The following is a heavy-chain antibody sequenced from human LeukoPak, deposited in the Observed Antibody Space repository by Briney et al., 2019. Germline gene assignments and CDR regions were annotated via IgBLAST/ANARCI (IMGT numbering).Heavy chain of an antibody. CDR1: GFTFGDYA. CDR3: TRDRYSFDY. V-gene: IGHV3-49*04. CDR2: IRSKAYGGTT. Sequence: QPGRSLRLSCTASGFTFGDYAMSWVRQAPGKGLEGVGFIRSKAYGGTTEYAASVKGRFTISRDDSKSIAYLQMNSLKTEDTAVYYCTRDRYSFDYWGQGTLVTVSS. D-gene: IGHD4-11*01. J-gene: IGHJ4*02.